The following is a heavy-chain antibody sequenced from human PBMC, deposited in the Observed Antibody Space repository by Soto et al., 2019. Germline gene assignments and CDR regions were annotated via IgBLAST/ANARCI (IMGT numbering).Heavy chain of an antibody. Sequence: SETLSLTCTVSGGSLSSSSYYWGWIRQPPGKGLEWIGSIYYSGSTYYNPSLKSRVTISVDTSKNQFSLKLSSVTAADTAVYYCARSVQGVVGATSQFDYWGQGTLVTVSS. CDR1: GGSLSSSSYY. CDR3: ARSVQGVVGATSQFDY. J-gene: IGHJ4*02. CDR2: IYYSGST. D-gene: IGHD1-26*01. V-gene: IGHV4-39*01.